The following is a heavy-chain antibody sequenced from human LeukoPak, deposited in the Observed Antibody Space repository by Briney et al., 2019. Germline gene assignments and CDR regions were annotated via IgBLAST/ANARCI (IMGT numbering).Heavy chain of an antibody. J-gene: IGHJ4*02. Sequence: SETLSLTCAVYGGSFSGYYWTRIRQPPGKGLEWIGEINHSGSTNYNPSLKSRVTISVDTSKNQFSLKLSSVTAADTAVYYCARGGDIVVVTATFDYWGQGTLVTVSS. CDR2: INHSGST. CDR1: GGSFSGYY. D-gene: IGHD2-21*02. V-gene: IGHV4-34*01. CDR3: ARGGDIVVVTATFDY.